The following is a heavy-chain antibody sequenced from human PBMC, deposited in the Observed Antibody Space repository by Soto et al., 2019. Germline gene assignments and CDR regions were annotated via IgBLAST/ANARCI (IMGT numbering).Heavy chain of an antibody. J-gene: IGHJ5*01. Sequence: SETLSLTCAVYGGSFSGHSWTWLRQSPGKGLEWIGDINHSGRVNYSPSLKSRVTISLDTSKNQFSLTLSAVTAADAAMYYCSTRAYDTNGYYRFDPWGQGTLGTVSA. D-gene: IGHD3-22*01. V-gene: IGHV4-34*01. CDR3: STRAYDTNGYYRFDP. CDR1: GGSFSGHS. CDR2: INHSGRV.